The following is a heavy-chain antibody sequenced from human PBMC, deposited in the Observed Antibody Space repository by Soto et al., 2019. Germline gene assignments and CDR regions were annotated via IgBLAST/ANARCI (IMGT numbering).Heavy chain of an antibody. V-gene: IGHV3-30*18. CDR1: GFTFSSYG. J-gene: IGHJ4*02. CDR3: AKGGGGIVATIRLDY. CDR2: ISYDGSNK. Sequence: QVQLVDSGGGVVQPGRSLRLSCAASGFTFSSYGMHWVRQAPGKGLEWVAVISYDGSNKYYADSVKGRFTISRDNSKNTLYLQMNSLRAEDTAVYYCAKGGGGIVATIRLDYWGQGTLVTVSS. D-gene: IGHD5-12*01.